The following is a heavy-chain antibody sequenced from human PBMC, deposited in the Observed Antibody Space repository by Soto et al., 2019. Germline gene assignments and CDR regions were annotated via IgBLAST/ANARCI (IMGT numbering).Heavy chain of an antibody. CDR3: ARAPKQWLVLGGFDY. CDR2: INHSGST. J-gene: IGHJ4*02. D-gene: IGHD6-19*01. CDR1: GGSFSGYY. V-gene: IGHV4-34*01. Sequence: SETLSLTCAVYGGSFSGYYWSWIRQPPGKGLKWIGEINHSGSTNYNPSLKSRVTISVDTSKNQFSLKLSSVTAADTAVYYCARAPKQWLVLGGFDYWGQGTLVTVSS.